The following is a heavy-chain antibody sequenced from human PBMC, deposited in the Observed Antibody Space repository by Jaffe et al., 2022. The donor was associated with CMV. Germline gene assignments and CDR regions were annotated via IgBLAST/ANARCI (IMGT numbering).Heavy chain of an antibody. CDR2: FDPEDGET. CDR3: ATGGFGEWLLAETLDY. D-gene: IGHD3-3*01. Sequence: QVQLVQSGAEVKKPGASVKVSCKVSGYTLTELSMHWVRQAPGKGLEWMGGFDPEDGETIYAQKFQGRVTMTEDTSTDTAYMELSSLRSEDTAVYYCATGGFGEWLLAETLDYWGQGTLVTVSS. V-gene: IGHV1-24*01. J-gene: IGHJ4*02. CDR1: GYTLTELS.